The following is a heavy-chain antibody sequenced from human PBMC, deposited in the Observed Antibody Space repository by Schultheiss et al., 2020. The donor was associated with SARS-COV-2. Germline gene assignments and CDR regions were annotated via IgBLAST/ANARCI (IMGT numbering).Heavy chain of an antibody. V-gene: IGHV3-23*01. D-gene: IGHD2-15*01. CDR1: GFTFTGYA. CDR3: ARGQQLLLFFEYFQQ. Sequence: GGSLRLSCAASGFTFTGYAMDWVRQAPGKGLEWVSSISAGGDKTYYAYSVKGRFTIARDNSKNTMFLHMDNLRAEDTAVYYCARGQQLLLFFEYFQQLGQGTLVTVSS. J-gene: IGHJ1*01. CDR2: ISAGGDKT.